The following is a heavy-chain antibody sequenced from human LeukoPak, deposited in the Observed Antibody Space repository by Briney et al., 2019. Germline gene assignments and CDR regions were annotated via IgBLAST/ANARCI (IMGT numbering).Heavy chain of an antibody. CDR1: GGSISSSSYY. CDR2: IYYSGSA. CDR3: ARPLGTAAGLFDY. Sequence: KPSETLSLTCTVSGGSISSSSYYWGWIRQPPGKGLEWIGSIYYSGSAYYNPSLKSRVTISVDTSKNQFSLKLSSVTAADTAVYYCARPLGTAAGLFDYWGQGTLVTVSS. J-gene: IGHJ4*02. D-gene: IGHD6-13*01. V-gene: IGHV4-39*07.